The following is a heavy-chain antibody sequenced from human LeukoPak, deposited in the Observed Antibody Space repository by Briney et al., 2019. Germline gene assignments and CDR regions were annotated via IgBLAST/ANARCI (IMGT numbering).Heavy chain of an antibody. Sequence: ASVKVSCKASGYTFTSYGISWVRQAPGQGLEWMGWISAYNGNTNYAQKLQGRVTMTTDTSTSTAYMELRSLRSDDTAVYYCARVPDYYGSGWFDPWGQGTLVTVSS. CDR3: ARVPDYYGSGWFDP. CDR1: GYTFTSYG. D-gene: IGHD3-10*01. J-gene: IGHJ5*02. V-gene: IGHV1-18*01. CDR2: ISAYNGNT.